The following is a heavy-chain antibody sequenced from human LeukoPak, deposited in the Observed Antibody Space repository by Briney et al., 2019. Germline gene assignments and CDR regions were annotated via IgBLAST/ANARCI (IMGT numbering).Heavy chain of an antibody. Sequence: GGSLRLSCAASGFTFSSYAMHWVRRAPGKGLEWVAVISYDGSNKYYADSVKGRFTISRDNSKNTLYLQMNSLRAEDTAVYYCARENDYWFDPWGQGTLVTVSS. J-gene: IGHJ5*02. CDR2: ISYDGSNK. V-gene: IGHV3-30-3*01. CDR1: GFTFSSYA. CDR3: ARENDYWFDP. D-gene: IGHD1-1*01.